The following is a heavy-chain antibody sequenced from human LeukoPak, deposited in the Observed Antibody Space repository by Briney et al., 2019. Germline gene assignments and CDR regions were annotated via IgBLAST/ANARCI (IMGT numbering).Heavy chain of an antibody. CDR1: GYSINSGFY. CDR2: IYHSGST. V-gene: IGHV4-38-2*02. CDR3: ARVGGQRDSFLEAFDI. J-gene: IGHJ3*02. Sequence: SETLSLTCTVSGYSINSGFYWGWIRQPPGKGLDWIGNIYHSGSTYYNPSLKGRVTISVDKSKNQFSLKLTSVTAADTAVYYCARVGGQRDSFLEAFDIWGQGTTVTVSS. D-gene: IGHD4-23*01.